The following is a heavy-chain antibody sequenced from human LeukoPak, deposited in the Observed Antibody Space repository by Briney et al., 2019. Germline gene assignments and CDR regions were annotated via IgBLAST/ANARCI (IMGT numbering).Heavy chain of an antibody. V-gene: IGHV3-21*01. CDR2: INSGSTYI. J-gene: IGHJ6*03. CDR1: GFYFSSYS. D-gene: IGHD1-1*01. CDR3: ARVEATTGRNYHYYYMDV. Sequence: TGGSLRLSCGASGFYFSSYSMNWVRQAPGKGLEWVSSINSGSTYIYYADSVKGRFTISRDNAKNSLHLQMYSLRAEDTAVYFCARVEATTGRNYHYYYMDVWGKGATVTVSS.